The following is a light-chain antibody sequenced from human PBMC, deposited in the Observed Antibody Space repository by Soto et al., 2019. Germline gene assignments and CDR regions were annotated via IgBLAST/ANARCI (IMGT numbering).Light chain of an antibody. CDR3: QEYGGSPLT. CDR1: QSVTNSF. V-gene: IGKV3-20*01. CDR2: GAS. J-gene: IGKJ4*01. Sequence: EIVLTQSPGTLSLSPGERATLSCRASQSVTNSFLAWYQQKPGQAPRLLIHGASSRATGIPDRLSGSGSGTDFTRTISRLEPEDFAVYYCQEYGGSPLTFGGGTKVQIK.